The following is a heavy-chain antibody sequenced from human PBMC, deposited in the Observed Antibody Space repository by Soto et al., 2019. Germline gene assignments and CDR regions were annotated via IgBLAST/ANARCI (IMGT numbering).Heavy chain of an antibody. J-gene: IGHJ6*02. CDR1: GFTFSSYS. V-gene: IGHV3-21*01. CDR3: ARGLMAARLYYYYGMDV. CDR2: ISSSSSYI. D-gene: IGHD6-6*01. Sequence: GGSLRLSCAASGFTFSSYSMNWVRQAPGKGVEWVSSISSSSSYIYYADSVKGRFTISRDNAKNSLYLQMNSLRAEDTAVYYCARGLMAARLYYYYGMDVWGQGTTVTVSS.